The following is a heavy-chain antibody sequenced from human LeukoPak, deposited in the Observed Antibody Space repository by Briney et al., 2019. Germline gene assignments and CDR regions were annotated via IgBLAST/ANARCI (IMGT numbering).Heavy chain of an antibody. CDR1: GGSISSGSYY. V-gene: IGHV4-61*02. D-gene: IGHD2-15*01. J-gene: IGHJ6*04. CDR3: ARVDCSGGSCYHPSNLDV. Sequence: SETLSLTRTVSGGSISSGSYYWSWIRQPAGKGLEWIGRIYTSGSTNYNPSLKSRVTISVDTSKNQFSLKLSSVTAADTAVYYCARVDCSGGSCYHPSNLDVWGKGTTVTVSS. CDR2: IYTSGST.